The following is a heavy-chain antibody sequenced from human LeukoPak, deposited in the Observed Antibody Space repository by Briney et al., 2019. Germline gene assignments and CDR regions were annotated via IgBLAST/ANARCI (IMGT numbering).Heavy chain of an antibody. J-gene: IGHJ3*02. CDR1: GGSISSSSYY. Sequence: SETLSLTCTVSGGSISSSSYYWGWIRQPPGKGLEWIGSIYYSGSTYYNPSLKSRVTISVDTSKNQFSLKLSSVTAADTAVYYCARDYGSGETGAFDIWGQGTMVTVSS. V-gene: IGHV4-39*07. CDR2: IYYSGST. D-gene: IGHD3-10*01. CDR3: ARDYGSGETGAFDI.